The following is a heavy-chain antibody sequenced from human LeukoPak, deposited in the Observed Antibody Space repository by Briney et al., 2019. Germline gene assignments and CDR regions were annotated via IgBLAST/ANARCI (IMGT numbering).Heavy chain of an antibody. D-gene: IGHD4-23*01. Sequence: ASVKVSCKASGYTFTSYYMHWVRQAPGQGLEWMGIINPSGGSTNYAQKFQGRVTMTRDMSTSTVYMELSSLRSEDTAVYYCARDIYGGNSVSPWVYWGQGTLVTVSS. CDR3: ARDIYGGNSVSPWVY. CDR2: INPSGGST. CDR1: GYTFTSYY. J-gene: IGHJ4*02. V-gene: IGHV1-46*01.